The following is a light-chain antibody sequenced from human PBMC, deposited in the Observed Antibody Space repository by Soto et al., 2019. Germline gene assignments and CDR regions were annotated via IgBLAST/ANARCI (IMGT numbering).Light chain of an antibody. CDR1: QIVNSK. V-gene: IGKV3-15*01. J-gene: IGKJ1*01. CDR2: GAS. Sequence: EIVMTQSPATLSVSPGERATLSCRASQIVNSKLAWHQQKPGQAPRLLIYGASTRATGIPARFSGSGSGTEFTLTISSLQSEDFAVYYCQQYNDWPRTFGQGTKVEIK. CDR3: QQYNDWPRT.